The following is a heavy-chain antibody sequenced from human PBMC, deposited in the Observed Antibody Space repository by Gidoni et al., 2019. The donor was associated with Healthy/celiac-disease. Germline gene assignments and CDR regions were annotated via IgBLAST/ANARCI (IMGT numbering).Heavy chain of an antibody. D-gene: IGHD6-6*01. CDR2: IYHSGST. CDR3: ARTGARGGVWLAAPHAFDI. J-gene: IGHJ3*02. V-gene: IGHV4-4*02. Sequence: QVQLQESGPGLVQPSGTLSLTCAVSGGSISSRNWWSWVRQPPGKGLEWIGEIYHSGSTNYNPSRTSRVTISVDKSKNQFSRKLSSVTAADTAVYYCARTGARGGVWLAAPHAFDIWGQGTMVTVSS. CDR1: GGSISSRNW.